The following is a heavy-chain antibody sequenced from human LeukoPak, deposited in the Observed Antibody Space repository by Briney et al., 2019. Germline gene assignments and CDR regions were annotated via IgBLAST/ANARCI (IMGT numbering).Heavy chain of an antibody. D-gene: IGHD1-14*01. V-gene: IGHV4-39*01. J-gene: IGHJ4*02. Sequence: SETLSLTCTVSAGSISSSSYYWGWIRQPPGKGLEWIGSIYYSGSTYYNPSLKSRVTISVDTSKNQFSLKLSSVTAADTAVYYCARAPEYGLYYFDYWGQGTLVAVSS. CDR3: ARAPEYGLYYFDY. CDR1: AGSISSSSYY. CDR2: IYYSGST.